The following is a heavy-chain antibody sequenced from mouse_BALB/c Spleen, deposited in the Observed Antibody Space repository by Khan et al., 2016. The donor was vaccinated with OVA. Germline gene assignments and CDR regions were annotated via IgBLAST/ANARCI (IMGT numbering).Heavy chain of an antibody. J-gene: IGHJ2*01. Sequence: VQLQESGAELAKPGASVKMSCKASGYTFTSYWMRWVKQRPGQGLEWIGYINPSSGYTEYNQNFKDKATLTADKSSSTAYMQLSSLTSEDSAVYYCARDRIDYWGQGTTLTVSS. CDR3: ARDRIDY. CDR2: INPSSGYT. CDR1: GYTFTSYW. V-gene: IGHV1-7*01.